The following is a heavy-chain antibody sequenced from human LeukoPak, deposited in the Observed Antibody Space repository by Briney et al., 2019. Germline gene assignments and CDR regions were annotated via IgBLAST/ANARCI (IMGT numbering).Heavy chain of an antibody. CDR2: IYWDDDK. CDR1: GFSLSTSGVG. V-gene: IGHV2-5*02. J-gene: IGHJ3*02. CDR3: AHRLVDDYGDFLALGAFDI. Sequence: SGPTLVKPTQPLTLTCTFSGFSLSTSGVGVGWIRQPPGKALEWLALIYWDDDKRYSPSLKSRLTITKDTSKNQVVLTMINMDPVDTATYYCAHRLVDDYGDFLALGAFDIWGQGTMVTVSS. D-gene: IGHD4-17*01.